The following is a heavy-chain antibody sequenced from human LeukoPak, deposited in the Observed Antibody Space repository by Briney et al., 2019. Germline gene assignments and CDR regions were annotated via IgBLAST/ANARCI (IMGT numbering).Heavy chain of an antibody. J-gene: IGHJ5*02. Sequence: SETLSLTCAVYGGSFSGYYWSRIRQPPGKGLEWIGEINHSGSTNYNPSLKSRVTISVDTSKNQFSLKLSSVTAADTAVYYCASNYYDFWSGYANWFDHWGQRTLVTVSS. CDR1: GGSFSGYY. D-gene: IGHD3-3*01. V-gene: IGHV4-34*01. CDR2: INHSGST. CDR3: ASNYYDFWSGYANWFDH.